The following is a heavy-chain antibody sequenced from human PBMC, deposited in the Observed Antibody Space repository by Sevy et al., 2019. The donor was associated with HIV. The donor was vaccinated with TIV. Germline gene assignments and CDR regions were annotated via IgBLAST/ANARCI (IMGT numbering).Heavy chain of an antibody. Sequence: GGSLRLSCAASGFTFSSYAMSWVLQAPGKGLEWVSAISGSGGSTYYADSVKGRFTISRDNSKNTLYLQMNSLRAEDTAVYYCAKVSVSTEGCFDYWGQGTLVTVSS. CDR2: ISGSGGST. D-gene: IGHD1-26*01. V-gene: IGHV3-23*01. CDR1: GFTFSSYA. J-gene: IGHJ4*02. CDR3: AKVSVSTEGCFDY.